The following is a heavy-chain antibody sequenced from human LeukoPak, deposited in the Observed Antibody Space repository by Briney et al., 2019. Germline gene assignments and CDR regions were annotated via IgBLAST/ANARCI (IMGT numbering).Heavy chain of an antibody. Sequence: GESLQISCKGSGYIFTHYWIGWVRQMPGKGLEWMVIIDTRYSPSFQGQVLISADKSISTAYLHWGSLKASDTAMYFCARRRSSTSDAVDIWGQGTMVTVS. CDR1: GYIFTHYW. CDR3: ARRRSSTSDAVDI. V-gene: IGHV5-51*01. CDR2: IDT. J-gene: IGHJ3*02.